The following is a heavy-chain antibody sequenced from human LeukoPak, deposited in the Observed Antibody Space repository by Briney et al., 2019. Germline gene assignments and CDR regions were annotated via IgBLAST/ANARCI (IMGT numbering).Heavy chain of an antibody. D-gene: IGHD2-21*02. J-gene: IGHJ1*01. CDR2: ISWNSGSI. V-gene: IGHV3-9*01. CDR3: AKGCGGDYDCFQH. Sequence: GRSLRLSCAASGFTFDDYAMHWVRQAPGKGLEWVSGISWNSGSIDYADSVKGRFTISRDNAKNSLYLQMNSLRAEDTALYYCAKGCGGDYDCFQHWGQGTLVTVSS. CDR1: GFTFDDYA.